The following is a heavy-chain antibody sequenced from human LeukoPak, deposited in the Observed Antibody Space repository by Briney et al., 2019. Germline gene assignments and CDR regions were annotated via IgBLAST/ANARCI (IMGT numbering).Heavy chain of an antibody. CDR3: ARDCRLERRANWFDP. CDR1: GGFFSGYY. V-gene: IGHV4-4*07. J-gene: IGHJ5*02. D-gene: IGHD1-1*01. CDR2: IYTSGST. Sequence: SETLSLTCAVYGGFFSGYYWSWIRQPAGKGLECIGRIYTSGSTNYNPSLKSRVTISVDTSKNQFSLKLSSVTAADTAVYYCARDCRLERRANWFDPWGQGTLVTVSS.